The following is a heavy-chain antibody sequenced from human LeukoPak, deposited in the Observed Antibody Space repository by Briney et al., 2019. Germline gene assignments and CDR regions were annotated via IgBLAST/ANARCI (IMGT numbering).Heavy chain of an antibody. CDR3: ARNRYYYGSGNYGVPNWFDP. CDR1: GGSISSNSYY. V-gene: IGHV4-39*01. Sequence: SETLSLTCTVSGGSISSNSYYWGWIRQPPGKGLKWIGNIYYSGSTYYNLSLKSRVTISVDTSKNQFSLKLNSVTAADTAVYYCARNRYYYGSGNYGVPNWFDPWGQGTLVTVSS. D-gene: IGHD3-10*01. J-gene: IGHJ5*02. CDR2: IYYSGST.